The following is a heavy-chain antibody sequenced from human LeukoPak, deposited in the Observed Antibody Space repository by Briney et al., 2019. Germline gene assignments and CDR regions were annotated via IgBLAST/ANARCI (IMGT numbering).Heavy chain of an antibody. CDR3: VNLGYSD. D-gene: IGHD5-12*01. J-gene: IGHJ4*02. CDR1: GFSFSAAW. V-gene: IGHV3-7*01. CDR2: IKSDGSDK. Sequence: GGSLRLSCEASGFSFSAAWMTWVRQAPGKGLDWVATIKSDGSDKYYVDSVKGRFTLSRDNAKNSVYLQMNSLRVEDTAVYYCVNLGYSDGGQGTLVTVSS.